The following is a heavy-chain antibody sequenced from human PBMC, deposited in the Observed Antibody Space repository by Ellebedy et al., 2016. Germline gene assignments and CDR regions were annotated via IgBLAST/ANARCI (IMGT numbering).Heavy chain of an antibody. CDR2: IKQDGSEK. Sequence: GESLKISXAASGFTFSSYWMSWVRQAPGKGLEWVANIKQDGSEKYYVDSVKGRFTISRDNAKNSLYLQMNSLRAEDTAVYYCARVAAAGFYLNWFDPWGQGTLVTVSS. CDR1: GFTFSSYW. J-gene: IGHJ5*02. CDR3: ARVAAAGFYLNWFDP. D-gene: IGHD6-13*01. V-gene: IGHV3-7*04.